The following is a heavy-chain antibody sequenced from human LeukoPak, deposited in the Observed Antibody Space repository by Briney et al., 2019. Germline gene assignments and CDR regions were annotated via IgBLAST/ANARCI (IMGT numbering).Heavy chain of an antibody. Sequence: ASVKVSCKASGYTFTSYSISWVRQAPGQGLEWMGWISAYNGNTDYAQKFQGRVTMTTDTSTSTAYMELRSLRSDDTAVYYCARVLAYCSSTSCHDYWGQGTLVTVYS. D-gene: IGHD2-2*01. CDR2: ISAYNGNT. V-gene: IGHV1-18*01. J-gene: IGHJ4*02. CDR3: ARVLAYCSSTSCHDY. CDR1: GYTFTSYS.